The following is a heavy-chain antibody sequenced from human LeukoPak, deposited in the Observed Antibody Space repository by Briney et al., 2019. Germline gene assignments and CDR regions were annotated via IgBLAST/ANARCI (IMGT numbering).Heavy chain of an antibody. CDR2: IKPTTGTT. Sequence: GGSLRLSCAASGFTFSSYAMSWIRRAPGKGLEWLSAIKPTTGTTFYADSEKGRFTVSRDNAKNTLFRQRNSRRAEDTAVYYCATKTSNGDRYFDYGGQGNLVTVSS. D-gene: IGHD4-17*01. J-gene: IGHJ4*02. CDR3: ATKTSNGDRYFDY. V-gene: IGHV3-23*01. CDR1: GFTFSSYA.